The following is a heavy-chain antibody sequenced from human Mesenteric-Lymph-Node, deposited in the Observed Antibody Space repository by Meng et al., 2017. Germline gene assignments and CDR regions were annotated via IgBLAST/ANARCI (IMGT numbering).Heavy chain of an antibody. V-gene: IGHV1-24*01. CDR1: GYTLTELS. CDR2: FDPEDGET. CDR3: ATPFPEQGPAVVIALDDAFDI. J-gene: IGHJ3*02. D-gene: IGHD2-21*01. Sequence: ASVKVSCKVSGYTLTELSMHWVRQAPGKGLEWMGGFDPEDGETIYAQKFQGRVTMTEDTSTDTAYMELSSVTVADTAVYYCATPFPEQGPAVVIALDDAFDIWGQGTMVTVSS.